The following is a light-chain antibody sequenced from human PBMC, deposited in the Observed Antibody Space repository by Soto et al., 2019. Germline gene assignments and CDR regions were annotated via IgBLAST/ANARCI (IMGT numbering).Light chain of an antibody. CDR3: EQYDNLPSIT. CDR2: DAS. Sequence: DIQMTQSPSSLSASVGDRVTITCQASQDISNYLNSYQQKPGKAPKLLIYDASNLETGVPSRFSGSGSGTDFTFTISSLQPEDIATYYCEQYDNLPSITFGQGTRLEIK. V-gene: IGKV1-33*01. J-gene: IGKJ5*01. CDR1: QDISNY.